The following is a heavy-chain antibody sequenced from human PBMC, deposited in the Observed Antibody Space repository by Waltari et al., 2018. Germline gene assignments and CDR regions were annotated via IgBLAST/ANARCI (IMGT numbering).Heavy chain of an antibody. V-gene: IGHV1-2*02. D-gene: IGHD3-10*01. CDR1: AYTFGAYY. CDR3: ARGSLEAGEPGTGRGDY. Sequence: QVQLVQSGAEVKKPGASVKVSCKASAYTFGAYYIHWLRQAPGQGLDRMGWINPNSGGTNFAQKFQGRVTMTRDTSISTANMELSSLGSDDTAVYYCARGSLEAGEPGTGRGDYRGQGTLVTVSA. CDR2: INPNSGGT. J-gene: IGHJ4*02.